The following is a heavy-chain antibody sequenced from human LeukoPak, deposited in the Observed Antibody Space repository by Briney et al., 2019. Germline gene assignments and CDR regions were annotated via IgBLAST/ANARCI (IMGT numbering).Heavy chain of an antibody. CDR2: VYYSGNT. CDR1: GGSISSSSYY. J-gene: IGHJ6*02. V-gene: IGHV4-39*01. CDR3: ARVDCSGGSCYHYYYYGMDV. Sequence: SETLSLTCTVSGGSISSSSYYWGWIRQPPGKGLEWIGSVYYSGNTYYYPSLKSRVTISIDTSKNQFSLKLSSVTAADTAVYYCARVDCSGGSCYHYYYYGMDVWGQGTTVTVSS. D-gene: IGHD2-15*01.